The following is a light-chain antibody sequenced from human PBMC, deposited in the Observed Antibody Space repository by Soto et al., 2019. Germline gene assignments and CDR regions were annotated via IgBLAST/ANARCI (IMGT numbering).Light chain of an antibody. CDR1: SSDVGGYNY. J-gene: IGLJ1*01. CDR3: SSYAGSNPP. Sequence: QSALTQPPSASGSPGQSVTISCTGTSSDVGGYNYVSWYQQHPGKAPKLMIYEVSKRPSGVPDRFSGSKSGNTASLTVSGLQAEDEADYYCSSYAGSNPPFGTGTKLTVL. V-gene: IGLV2-8*01. CDR2: EVS.